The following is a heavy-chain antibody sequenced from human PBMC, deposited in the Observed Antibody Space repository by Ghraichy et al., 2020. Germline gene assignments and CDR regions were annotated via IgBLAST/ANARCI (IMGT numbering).Heavy chain of an antibody. D-gene: IGHD1-26*01. CDR3: ARGLGAFVP. Sequence: SCAASGFTFSSHWMSWVRQAPGKGLEWVTSIKEDGGEKFYVDSVKGRFTISRDNAKNSLYLQMNSLRAEDSAVYYCARGLGAFVPWGQGTLVTVSS. J-gene: IGHJ5*02. V-gene: IGHV3-7*03. CDR2: IKEDGGEK. CDR1: GFTFSSHW.